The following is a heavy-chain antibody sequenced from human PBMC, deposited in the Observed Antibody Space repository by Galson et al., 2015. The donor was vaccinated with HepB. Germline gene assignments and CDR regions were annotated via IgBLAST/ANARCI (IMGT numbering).Heavy chain of an antibody. CDR2: ISYDGSNK. CDR1: GFTFSSYG. V-gene: IGHV3-30*18. CDR3: AKPSYSPPYYFDY. D-gene: IGHD4-11*01. J-gene: IGHJ4*02. Sequence: SLRLSCAASGFTFSSYGMHWVRQAPGKGLEWVAVISYDGSNKYYADSVKGRFTISRDNSKNTLYLQMNSLRAEDTAVYYCAKPSYSPPYYFDYWGQGTLVTVSS.